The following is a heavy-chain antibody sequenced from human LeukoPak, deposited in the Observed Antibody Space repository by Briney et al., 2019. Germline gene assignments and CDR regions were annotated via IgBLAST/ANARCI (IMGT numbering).Heavy chain of an antibody. Sequence: GGSLRLSCAASGFTFSSYGMHWVRQAPGKGLEWVSGISWNSGSIGYADSVKGRFTISRDNAKNSLYLQMNSLRAEDMALYYCAKDWDHLLGYYFDYWGQGTLVTVSS. J-gene: IGHJ4*02. CDR2: ISWNSGSI. V-gene: IGHV3-9*03. CDR3: AKDWDHLLGYYFDY. D-gene: IGHD3-16*01. CDR1: GFTFSSYG.